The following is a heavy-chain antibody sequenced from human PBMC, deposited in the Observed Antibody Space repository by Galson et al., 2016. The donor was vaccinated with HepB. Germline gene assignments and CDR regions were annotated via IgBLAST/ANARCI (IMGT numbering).Heavy chain of an antibody. Sequence: SLRLSCAASGFTLSGSAMHWVRQASGKGLEWVGRIRTKAGSYATAYAASVKGRFTISRDDSKNTAYLQMNSLKTEDTAVYYCTRIIYYYDSSGYKGESGMDVWGQGTAVTVSS. CDR2: IRTKAGSYAT. CDR3: TRIIYYYDSSGYKGESGMDV. D-gene: IGHD3-22*01. CDR1: GFTLSGSA. J-gene: IGHJ6*02. V-gene: IGHV3-73*01.